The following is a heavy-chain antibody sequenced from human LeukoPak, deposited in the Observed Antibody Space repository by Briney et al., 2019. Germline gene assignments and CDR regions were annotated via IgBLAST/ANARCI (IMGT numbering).Heavy chain of an antibody. V-gene: IGHV1-46*01. CDR2: ISPSGGST. CDR1: GYTFTSNY. CDR3: ARTTTYYYGSGSYYNVVFDP. Sequence: GASVKVSCKAFGYTFTSNYMHWVRQAPGQGPEWMGVISPSGGSTTYAQKFQGRVTLTRDMSTSTAYMELSSLRSEDTAVYYCARTTTYYYGSGSYYNVVFDPWGQGTLVTVSS. D-gene: IGHD3-10*01. J-gene: IGHJ5*02.